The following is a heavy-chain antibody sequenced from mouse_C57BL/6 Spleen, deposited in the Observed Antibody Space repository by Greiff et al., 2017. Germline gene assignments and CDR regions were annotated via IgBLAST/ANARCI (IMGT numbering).Heavy chain of an antibody. CDR3: ARRTREGAMDY. CDR1: GYTFTSYW. Sequence: QVQLQQSGAELVRPGSSVKLSCKASGYTFTSYWMDWVKQRPGQGLEWIGNIYPSDSETHYNQKFKDKATLTVDKSSSTAYMQLSSLTSEDSAVYYCARRTREGAMDYWGQGTSVTVSS. CDR2: IYPSDSET. J-gene: IGHJ4*01. V-gene: IGHV1-61*01. D-gene: IGHD3-3*01.